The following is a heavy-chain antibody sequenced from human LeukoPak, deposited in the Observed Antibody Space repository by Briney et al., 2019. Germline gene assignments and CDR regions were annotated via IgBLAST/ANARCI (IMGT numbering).Heavy chain of an antibody. CDR1: GFTFSSYG. V-gene: IGHV3-30*02. D-gene: IGHD3-10*01. J-gene: IGHJ3*02. CDR2: IRYDGSNK. CDR3: AKDPTRVPGAFDI. Sequence: PGGALGLSCAASGFTFSSYGMHWGRQAPGKGVGGVAFIRYDGSNKYYADSVKGRFTISRDNSKNTLYLQMNSLRAEDTAVYYCAKDPTRVPGAFDIWGQGTMVTVSS.